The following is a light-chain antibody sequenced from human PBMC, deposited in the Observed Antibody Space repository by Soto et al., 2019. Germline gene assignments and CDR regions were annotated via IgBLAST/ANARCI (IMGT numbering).Light chain of an antibody. CDR2: LGS. CDR1: QSLLHSNGYNY. Sequence: DGVMTQSPLSLPVTPGEPASISCRSSQSLLHSNGYNYLDWYLQKPGQSPQLLIYLGSNRASGVPDRFSGSGSGTDFTLKISRVEAEDVGVYYCMQALQTPWTFGQGTKVDIK. V-gene: IGKV2-28*01. J-gene: IGKJ1*01. CDR3: MQALQTPWT.